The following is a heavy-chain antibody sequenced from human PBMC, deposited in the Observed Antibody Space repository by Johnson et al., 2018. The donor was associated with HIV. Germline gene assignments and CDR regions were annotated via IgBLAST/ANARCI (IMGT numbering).Heavy chain of an antibody. D-gene: IGHD2-2*01. J-gene: IGHJ3*02. V-gene: IGHV3-30*04. CDR3: ATGPEYQLLWGADAFDI. CDR1: GFTFSTYA. CDR2: ISYDGSNK. Sequence: QVQLVESGGGVVQPGRSLRLSCAASGFTFSTYAMHWVRQAPGKGLEWVAVISYDGSNKYYADSVKGRFTISRDTSKNTLYLQMNSLKTEDTAVYYCATGPEYQLLWGADAFDIWGQGTMATVSS.